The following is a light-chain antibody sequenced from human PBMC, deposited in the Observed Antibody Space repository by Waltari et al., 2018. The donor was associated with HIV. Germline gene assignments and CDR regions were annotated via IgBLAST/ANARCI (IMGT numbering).Light chain of an antibody. CDR1: QSIASN. CDR2: GAS. J-gene: IGKJ5*01. CDR3: QQYNNWPIT. Sequence: EIVMTQSPATLSVSPGERVTVSCRASQSIASNLAWYQQKPGQAPRLLIHGASTRATGILARFSGSGSGTEFTLTISSLQSEDFAVYYCQQYNNWPITFGQGTRLEIK. V-gene: IGKV3-15*01.